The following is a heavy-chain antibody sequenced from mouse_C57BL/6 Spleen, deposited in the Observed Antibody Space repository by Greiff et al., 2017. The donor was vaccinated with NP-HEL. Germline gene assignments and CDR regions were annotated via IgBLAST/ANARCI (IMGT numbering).Heavy chain of an antibody. D-gene: IGHD2-4*01. J-gene: IGHJ4*01. CDR1: GYTFTSYW. V-gene: IGHV1-52*01. Sequence: QVQLKQPGAELVRPGSSVKLSCKASGYTFTSYWMHWVKQRPIQGLEWIGNIDPSDSETHYNQKFKDKATLTVDKSSSTAYMQLSSLTSEDSAVYYWARSGYDYDVRSDAMDYWGQGTSVTVSS. CDR3: ARSGYDYDVRSDAMDY. CDR2: IDPSDSET.